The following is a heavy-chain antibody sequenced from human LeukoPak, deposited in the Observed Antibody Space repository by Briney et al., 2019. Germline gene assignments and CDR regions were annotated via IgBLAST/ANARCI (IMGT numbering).Heavy chain of an antibody. CDR1: GFTFSSYA. CDR2: ISGSGGST. CDR3: AKDRGYCSSTSCYMDY. V-gene: IGHV3-23*01. Sequence: PGGSLRLSCAASGFTFSSYAMSWFRQAPGKGLEWVSAISGSGGSTYYADSVKGRFTISRDNSKNTLYLQMNSLRAEDTAVYYCAKDRGYCSSTSCYMDYWGQGTLVTVSS. J-gene: IGHJ4*02. D-gene: IGHD2-2*02.